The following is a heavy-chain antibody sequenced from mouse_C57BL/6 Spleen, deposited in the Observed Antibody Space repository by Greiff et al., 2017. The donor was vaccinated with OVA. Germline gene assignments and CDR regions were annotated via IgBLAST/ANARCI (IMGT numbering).Heavy chain of an antibody. Sequence: DVKLVESGGGLVKPGGSLKLSCAASGFTFSSYTMSWVRQTPEKRLEWVATISGGGGNTYYPDSVKGRFTISRDNAKNTLYLQMSSLRSEDTALYYCARQGGRDYFDYWGQGTTLTVSS. D-gene: IGHD3-3*01. CDR2: ISGGGGNT. CDR3: ARQGGRDYFDY. V-gene: IGHV5-9*01. CDR1: GFTFSSYT. J-gene: IGHJ2*01.